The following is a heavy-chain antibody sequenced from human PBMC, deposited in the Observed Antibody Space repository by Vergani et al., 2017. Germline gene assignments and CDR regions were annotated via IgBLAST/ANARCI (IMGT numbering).Heavy chain of an antibody. CDR1: GYSFTNYW. V-gene: IGHV5-51*01. D-gene: IGHD3-22*01. CDR2: IHPADSDT. Sequence: EVQLVQSGAEVKKPGESLKISCQISGYSFTNYWIGLVRQMPGKGLEWMGIIHPADSDTRYSPSFQGQVTISVDKSISTAYLQRSSLGASDSAMYYCARLYGRDSSGSKYFDYWGQGTLVTVSS. J-gene: IGHJ4*02. CDR3: ARLYGRDSSGSKYFDY.